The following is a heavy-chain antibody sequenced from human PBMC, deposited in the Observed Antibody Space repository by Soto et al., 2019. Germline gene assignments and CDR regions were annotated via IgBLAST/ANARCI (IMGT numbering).Heavy chain of an antibody. CDR3: ARGRYGDY. D-gene: IGHD1-1*01. CDR2: ISAHNGNT. CDR1: GYGFTTYG. Sequence: QVHLVQSGAEVKKPGASVKVSCKGSGYGFTTYGSSWVRQAPGQGLEWMAWISAHNGNTNYAQKLQGRVTVTRDTSTSTAHMELRSLRSDDTAVYYCARGRYGDYWGQGALVTVSS. J-gene: IGHJ4*02. V-gene: IGHV1-18*01.